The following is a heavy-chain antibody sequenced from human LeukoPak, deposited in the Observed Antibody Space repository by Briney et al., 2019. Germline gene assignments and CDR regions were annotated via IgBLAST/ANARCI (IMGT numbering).Heavy chain of an antibody. CDR3: AKDFSVYYYDSRVLDC. Sequence: GGSLRLSCAASGFTFSSYGMHWVRQAPGKGLEWVAFIRYDGSNKYYADSVKGRFTISRDNSKKTLYLQMNSLRPEDTAVYYCAKDFSVYYYDSRVLDCWGQGTLVTVSS. J-gene: IGHJ4*02. CDR1: GFTFSSYG. CDR2: IRYDGSNK. D-gene: IGHD3-22*01. V-gene: IGHV3-30*02.